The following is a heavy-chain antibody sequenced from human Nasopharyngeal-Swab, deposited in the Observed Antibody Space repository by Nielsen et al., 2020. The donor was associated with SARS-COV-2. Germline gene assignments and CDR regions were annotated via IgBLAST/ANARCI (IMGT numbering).Heavy chain of an antibody. V-gene: IGHV3-9*01. J-gene: IGHJ4*02. CDR3: VKDRAAEGPYLSYFDY. Sequence: SLKISCAASGFTLDDHAMHWVRQAPGKGLELVLGICWQSRNIAYADSVKGRFTISRDNAKNSLFLHMNSLRTEDTALYYCVKDRAAEGPYLSYFDYWGQGTPVTVSS. CDR2: ICWQSRNI. CDR1: GFTLDDHA. D-gene: IGHD6-13*01.